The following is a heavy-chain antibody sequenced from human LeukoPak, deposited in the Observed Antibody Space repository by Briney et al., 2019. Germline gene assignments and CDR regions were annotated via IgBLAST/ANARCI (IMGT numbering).Heavy chain of an antibody. D-gene: IGHD2-2*01. V-gene: IGHV1-69*01. J-gene: IGHJ5*02. Sequence: AASVKVSCKASGGTFSNYAVSWVRQAPGQGLEWMGGIIPVFEKPNYARKFQDRVTITADESTATAYMELSSLRSEDTAVYYCAGRRYQLLRDINWFDPWGQGTLVTVSS. CDR1: GGTFSNYA. CDR3: AGRRYQLLRDINWFDP. CDR2: IIPVFEKP.